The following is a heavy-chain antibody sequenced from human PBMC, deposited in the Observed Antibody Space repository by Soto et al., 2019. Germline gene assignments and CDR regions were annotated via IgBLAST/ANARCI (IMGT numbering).Heavy chain of an antibody. Sequence: TGGSLRLSCAASGFTFSSYAMTWVRQAPGKGLEWVSTISGTGTTTYYADSVKGRFTISRGNSKNTLYLQMNSLRAEDTAVYYCAKGPGYSYGGWFDPWGQGTLVTVSS. CDR1: GFTFSSYA. CDR2: ISGTGTTT. J-gene: IGHJ5*02. V-gene: IGHV3-23*01. CDR3: AKGPGYSYGGWFDP. D-gene: IGHD5-18*01.